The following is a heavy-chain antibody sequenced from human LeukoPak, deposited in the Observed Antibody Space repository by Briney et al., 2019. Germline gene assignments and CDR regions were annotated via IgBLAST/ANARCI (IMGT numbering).Heavy chain of an antibody. V-gene: IGHV1-69*04. J-gene: IGHJ4*02. CDR3: ARDSWFGELLDY. Sequence: SVKVSCKASGGTFSSYAISWVRQAPGQGLEWMGRIIPILGIANYAQKFQGRVTITADKSTSTAYMELSSLRSEDTAVYYCARDSWFGELLDYWGQGTLVTVSS. CDR2: IIPILGIA. CDR1: GGTFSSYA. D-gene: IGHD3-10*01.